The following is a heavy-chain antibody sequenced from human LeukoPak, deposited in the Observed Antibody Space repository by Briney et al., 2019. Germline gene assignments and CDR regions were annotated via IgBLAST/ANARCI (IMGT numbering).Heavy chain of an antibody. V-gene: IGHV1-24*01. Sequence: ASVKVSCKVSGYTLTELSMHWVRQAPGXXXEWMGGFDPXXGETIYAQKFQGRVTMTEDTSTDTAYMELSSLRSEDTAVYYCATLGYSSSSIPYYYYGMDVWGQGTTVTVSS. CDR3: ATLGYSSSSIPYYYYGMDV. J-gene: IGHJ6*02. D-gene: IGHD6-6*01. CDR1: GYTLTELS. CDR2: FDPXXGET.